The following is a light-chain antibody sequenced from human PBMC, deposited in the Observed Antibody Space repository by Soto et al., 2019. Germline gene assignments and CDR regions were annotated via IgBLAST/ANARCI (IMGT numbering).Light chain of an antibody. CDR2: GAS. CDR1: QSVSSD. J-gene: IGKJ5*01. V-gene: IGKV3-15*01. Sequence: EIVMTQSPATLSVSPGERATLSCRASQSVSSDLAWYQQKPGQPPRLLIYGASTRAPGIPVRFSGSGSGTEFTLTISSLQSEDFAVYYCQQYNNWPPITFGQGTRLEIK. CDR3: QQYNNWPPIT.